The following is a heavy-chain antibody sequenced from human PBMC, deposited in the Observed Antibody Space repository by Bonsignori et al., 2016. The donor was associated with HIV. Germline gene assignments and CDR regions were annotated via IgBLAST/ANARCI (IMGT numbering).Heavy chain of an antibody. V-gene: IGHV3-23*01. CDR2: ISSSGTDT. CDR3: AKEQWLI. J-gene: IGHJ4*02. D-gene: IGHD6-19*01. Sequence: VRQAPGKGLEWVSAISSSGTDTYYADSVKGRFTISRDNSRSTLYLHMNSLRAEDTAVYYCAKEQWLIWGQGTLVTVSS.